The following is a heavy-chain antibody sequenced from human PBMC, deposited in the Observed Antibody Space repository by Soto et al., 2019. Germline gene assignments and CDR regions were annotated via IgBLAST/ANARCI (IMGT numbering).Heavy chain of an antibody. CDR1: GYTFTSYD. CDR3: ARGLLGYCTNGVCSDYYYMDV. D-gene: IGHD2-8*01. V-gene: IGHV1-8*02. Sequence: ASVKVSCKASGYTFTSYDINCMRQATKQAHKKIGWMNPNSGNTGYAQKFQGRVTMTRNTSISTAYMELSSLRSEDTAVYYCARGLLGYCTNGVCSDYYYMDVWGKGTTVTVSS. J-gene: IGHJ6*03. CDR2: MNPNSGNT.